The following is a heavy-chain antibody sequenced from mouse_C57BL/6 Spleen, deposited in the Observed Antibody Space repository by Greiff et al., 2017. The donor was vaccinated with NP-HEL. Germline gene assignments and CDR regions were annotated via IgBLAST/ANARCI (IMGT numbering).Heavy chain of an antibody. D-gene: IGHD3-1*01. CDR3: ARSRGFAY. J-gene: IGHJ3*01. V-gene: IGHV1-42*01. CDR2: INPSTGGT. CDR1: GYSFTGYY. Sequence: VQLQQSGPELVKPGASVKISCKASGYSFTGYYMNWVKQSPEKSLEWIGEINPSTGGTTYNQKFKAKATLTVDKSSSTAYMQLKSLTSEDSAVYYCARSRGFAYGGQGTLVTVSA.